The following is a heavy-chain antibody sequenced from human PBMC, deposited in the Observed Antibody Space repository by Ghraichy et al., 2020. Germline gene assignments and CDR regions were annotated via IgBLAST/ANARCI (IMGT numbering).Heavy chain of an antibody. D-gene: IGHD1/OR15-1a*01. V-gene: IGHV3-30*04. CDR3: ARDCIKQNYYYGMDV. Sequence: GGSLRLSCAASGFTFSSYAMHWVRQAPGKGLEWVAVISYDGSNKYYADSVKGRFTISRDNSKNTLYLQMNSLRAEDTAVYYCARDCIKQNYYYGMDVWGQGTTVTVSS. J-gene: IGHJ6*02. CDR1: GFTFSSYA. CDR2: ISYDGSNK.